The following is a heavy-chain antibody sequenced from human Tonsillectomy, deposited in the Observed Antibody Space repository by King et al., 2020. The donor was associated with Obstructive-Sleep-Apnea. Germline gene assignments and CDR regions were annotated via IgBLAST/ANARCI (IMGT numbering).Heavy chain of an antibody. CDR3: ARADRDIAMGLFDY. J-gene: IGHJ4*02. V-gene: IGHV4-39*07. CDR1: GGSISSNSY. Sequence: LQLQESGPGLVKPSETLSLTCTVSGGSISSNSYWGWIRQPPGKGLEWIGHIYYSGSTYSSPSLKSRVTISVHTSKNQISLELNSVTAADTAVYYCARADRDIAMGLFDYWGQGTLVTVSS. CDR2: IYYSGST. D-gene: IGHD5-18*01.